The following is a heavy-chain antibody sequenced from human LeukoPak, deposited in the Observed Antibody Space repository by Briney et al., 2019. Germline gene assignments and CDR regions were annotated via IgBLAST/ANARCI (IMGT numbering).Heavy chain of an antibody. J-gene: IGHJ4*02. CDR2: IKQDGSEK. CDR3: ARVLARRVVIIGYFDY. CDR1: GFTFSSYW. Sequence: SGGSLRLSCAASGFTFSSYWMSWVRRAPGKGLEWVANIKQDGSEKFYVDSVEGRFTIPRDNAKNSLYLQMSSLRAEDTAVYYCARVLARRVVIIGYFDYWGQGTLVTVSS. D-gene: IGHD3-3*01. V-gene: IGHV3-7*01.